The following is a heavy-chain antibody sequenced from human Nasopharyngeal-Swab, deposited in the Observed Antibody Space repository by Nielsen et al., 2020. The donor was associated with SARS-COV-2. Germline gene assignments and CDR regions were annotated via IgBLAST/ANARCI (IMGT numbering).Heavy chain of an antibody. CDR3: ARVGGRTSPMGY. J-gene: IGHJ4*02. D-gene: IGHD3-10*01. Sequence: WIRQPPGKGLEWVANIKQDGSEKSYVDSVKGRFTISRDNAKNSLFLQMNSLRDEDTAFYYCARVGGRTSPMGYWGQGTRVTVSS. V-gene: IGHV3-7*01. CDR2: IKQDGSEK.